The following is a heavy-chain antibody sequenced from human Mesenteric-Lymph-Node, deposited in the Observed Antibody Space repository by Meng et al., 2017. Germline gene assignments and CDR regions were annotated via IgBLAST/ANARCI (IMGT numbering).Heavy chain of an antibody. CDR3: ARGYWSAGDY. V-gene: IGHV3-74*01. CDR2: IDGDGSRA. CDR1: GFTFSTYW. D-gene: IGHD3-3*01. J-gene: IGHJ4*02. Sequence: GGSLRLSCAASGFTFSTYWMNWVRQDPGRGLLWISRIDGDGSRADYADSVKGRFTISRDNDKNTLYLQMNSLRVEDTAVYYCARGYWSAGDYWGQGTLVTVAS.